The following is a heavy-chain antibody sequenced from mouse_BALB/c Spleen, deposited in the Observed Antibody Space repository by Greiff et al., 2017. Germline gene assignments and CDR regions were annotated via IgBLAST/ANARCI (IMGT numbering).Heavy chain of an antibody. CDR1: GYAFTTYL. J-gene: IGHJ2*01. V-gene: IGHV1-54*01. CDR2: INPGSGGT. D-gene: IGHD2-14*01. CDR3: ARNNYYGYGGDY. Sequence: VQLQQSGAELVRPGTSVKVSCKASGYAFTTYLIEWVKQRPGQGLEWIGAINPGSGGTNYNEKFKGKATLTADKSYSTAYMQLSSLTSDDSAVYFCARNNYYGYGGDYWGQGTTLTVSS.